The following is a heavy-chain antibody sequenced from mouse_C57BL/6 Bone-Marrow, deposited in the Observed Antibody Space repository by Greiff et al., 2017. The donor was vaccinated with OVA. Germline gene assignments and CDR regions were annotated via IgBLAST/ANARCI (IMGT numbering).Heavy chain of an antibody. D-gene: IGHD2-4*01. CDR1: GYTFTSYW. CDR3: ARGDDDYFPDY. J-gene: IGHJ2*01. Sequence: VKLQESGAELVKPGASVKMSCKASGYTFTSYWITWVKQRPGQGLEWIGDIYPGSGSTNYNEKFKSKATLTVDTSSSTAYMQLSILTSMDSAVYYCARGDDDYFPDYGGQGTTLTVSS. CDR2: IYPGSGST. V-gene: IGHV1-55*01.